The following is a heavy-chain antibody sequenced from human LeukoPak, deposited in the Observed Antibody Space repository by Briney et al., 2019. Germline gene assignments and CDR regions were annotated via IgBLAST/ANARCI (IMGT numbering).Heavy chain of an antibody. CDR3: AKDLHYGSADY. CDR1: GFTFSSYW. Sequence: GGPLRLSCEPSGFTFSSYWMHWARQDPGKGLVWVSHINNDGSITNYADSVKGRFTISRDNAKNTLYLQMNSLRAEDTAVYYCAKDLHYGSADYWGQGTLVTVSS. CDR2: INNDGSIT. V-gene: IGHV3-74*01. J-gene: IGHJ4*02. D-gene: IGHD3-10*01.